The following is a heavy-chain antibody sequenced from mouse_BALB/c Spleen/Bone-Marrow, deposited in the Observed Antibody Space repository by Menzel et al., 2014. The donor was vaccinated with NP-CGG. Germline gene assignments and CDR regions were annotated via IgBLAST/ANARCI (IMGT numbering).Heavy chain of an antibody. D-gene: IGHD4-1*01. Sequence: EVKVVDSGGGLVQPGGSLKPSCATSGFTFSDYYMYWVRQTPEKRLEWVAYITKGGGSTYYPDIVKGRFTISRDNAKNTLYLQMSRLKSEDTAMYYCARQLAYAMDYWGQGTSVTVSS. V-gene: IGHV5-12*02. CDR1: GFTFSDYY. J-gene: IGHJ4*01. CDR3: ARQLAYAMDY. CDR2: ITKGGGST.